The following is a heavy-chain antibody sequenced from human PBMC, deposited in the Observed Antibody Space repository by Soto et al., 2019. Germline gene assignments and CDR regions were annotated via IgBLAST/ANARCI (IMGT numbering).Heavy chain of an antibody. CDR3: AREGRFLAPGL. V-gene: IGHV4-31*03. D-gene: IGHD3-3*01. J-gene: IGHJ4*02. CDR2: IYYSGST. Sequence: PSETLSLTCTVSGVSISSGGYYWSWIRQHPGKGLEWIGYIYYSGSTYYNPPLKSRVTISVDTSKNQFSLKLSSVTAADTAVYYCAREGRFLAPGLWGQGTLVTVSS. CDR1: GVSISSGGYY.